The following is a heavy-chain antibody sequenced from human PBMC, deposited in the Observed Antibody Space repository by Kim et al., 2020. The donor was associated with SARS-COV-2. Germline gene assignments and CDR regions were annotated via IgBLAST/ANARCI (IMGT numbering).Heavy chain of an antibody. J-gene: IGHJ4*02. CDR2: ISAYNGNT. CDR1: GYTFTSYG. CDR3: ARDPKSHPGYSSSWSDY. Sequence: ASVKVSCKASGYTFTSYGISWVRQAPGQGLEWMGWISAYNGNTNYAQKLQGRVTMTTDTSTSTAYMELRSLRSDDTAVYYCARDPKSHPGYSSSWSDYWGQGTLVTVSS. V-gene: IGHV1-18*01. D-gene: IGHD6-13*01.